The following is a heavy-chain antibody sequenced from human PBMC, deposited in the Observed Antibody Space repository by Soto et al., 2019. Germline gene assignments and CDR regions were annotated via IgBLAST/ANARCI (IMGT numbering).Heavy chain of an antibody. D-gene: IGHD2-15*01. CDR1: GFSLTNSGVG. V-gene: IGHV2-5*02. Sequence: QITLKESGPTLVEPTQTLTLTCSFSGFSLTNSGVGVGWLRQVPGKALECLGIIYWDNDRRYNPSLKTRLTSQKDTSKNHVVLTMTYMEPVDTGTYSCAHRVTYSGSWDVGWCDSWGQGTPVTVS. CDR2: IYWDNDR. J-gene: IGHJ5*01. CDR3: AHRVTYSGSWDVGWCDS.